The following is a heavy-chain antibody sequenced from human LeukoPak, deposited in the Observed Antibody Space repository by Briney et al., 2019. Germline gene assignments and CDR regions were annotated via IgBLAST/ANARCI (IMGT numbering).Heavy chain of an antibody. J-gene: IGHJ6*03. V-gene: IGHV3-23*01. CDR2: ISGSGGST. D-gene: IGHD3-10*01. CDR1: GFTFSSYA. CDR3: AKGRGRLNVNRGVYNYHYYMEV. Sequence: PGGSLRLSCAASGFTFSSYAMSWVRQAPGKGLEWVSAISGSGGSTYYADSVKGRFTISRDNSKNTLYLQVNSLRAEDTAIYYCAKGRGRLNVNRGVYNYHYYMEVWGTGTTVIVS.